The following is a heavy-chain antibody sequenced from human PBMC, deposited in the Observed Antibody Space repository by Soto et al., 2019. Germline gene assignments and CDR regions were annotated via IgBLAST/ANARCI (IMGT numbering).Heavy chain of an antibody. J-gene: IGHJ4*02. CDR1: GASISNYY. D-gene: IGHD1-1*01. Sequence: SETLSLTCTVSGASISNYYWSWIRQPAGKGLECLGRIYASGTTTYNPSLRSRVTMPVDTSKNQFSLKLNSVTAADTAVYYCARESRSELGTVEYWGQGTLVTVSS. CDR3: ARESRSELGTVEY. V-gene: IGHV4-4*07. CDR2: IYASGTT.